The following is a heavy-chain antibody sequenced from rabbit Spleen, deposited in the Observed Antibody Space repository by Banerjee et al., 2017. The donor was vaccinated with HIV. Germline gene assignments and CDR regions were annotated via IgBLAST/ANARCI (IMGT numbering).Heavy chain of an antibody. D-gene: IGHD1-1*01. J-gene: IGHJ4*01. CDR3: ARDVSGDHYRHFNL. Sequence: QEQLEESGGGLVKPEGSLTLTCKASGFFFSDGDVMCWVHQAPGKGLEWIACINTATGKAVYANWVNGRFTISKTSSTTVTLQVTSLAAADTATYFCARDVSGDHYRHFNLWGQGTLVTVS. CDR1: GFFFSDGDV. CDR2: INTATGKA. V-gene: IGHV1S45*01.